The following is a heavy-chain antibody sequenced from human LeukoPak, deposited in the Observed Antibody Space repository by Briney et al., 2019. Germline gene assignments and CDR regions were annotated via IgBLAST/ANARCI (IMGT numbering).Heavy chain of an antibody. CDR2: INLNTGGT. V-gene: IGHV1-2*02. D-gene: IGHD3-16*01. J-gene: IGHJ2*01. CDR1: GYTFSDYY. Sequence: ASVKVSCNASGYTFSDYYIHWVRQAPGQGPEWMGWINLNTGGTNYAQKFDGRFSMTRDTSINTAFMELSGLTFDDTAVYYCGSVRGILSYFDLWGRGTLVTVSS. CDR3: GSVRGILSYFDL.